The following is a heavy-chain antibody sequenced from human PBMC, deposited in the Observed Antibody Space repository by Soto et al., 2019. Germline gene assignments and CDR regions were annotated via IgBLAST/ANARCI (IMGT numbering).Heavy chain of an antibody. V-gene: IGHV3-23*01. CDR2: ISGSGGTT. Sequence: EVQLLESGGGLVQPGGSLRLSCAASGFSFSSYAMTWVRQAPGKGLEWVSAISGSGGTTFYAGSVKGRFTISRDNSKNTLHLQMNSLRAEDTAVYYCAKRGTTVVTPVYYYGMDVWGQGTTVTVSS. J-gene: IGHJ6*02. CDR1: GFSFSSYA. CDR3: AKRGTTVVTPVYYYGMDV. D-gene: IGHD4-17*01.